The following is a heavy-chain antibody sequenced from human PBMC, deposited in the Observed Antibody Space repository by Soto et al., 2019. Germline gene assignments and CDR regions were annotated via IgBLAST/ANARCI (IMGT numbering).Heavy chain of an antibody. Sequence: GGSLRLSCAASGFTFSSYGMHWVRQAPGKGLEWVAAIWYDGSNTYYADSVKGRFTISRDNSKNTLFLQMNSLRAEDTAVYYCAKDKVKYCSSASCFASSLDSWGQGTLVTVSS. CDR2: IWYDGSNT. D-gene: IGHD2-2*01. CDR1: GFTFSSYG. V-gene: IGHV3-33*06. J-gene: IGHJ4*02. CDR3: AKDKVKYCSSASCFASSLDS.